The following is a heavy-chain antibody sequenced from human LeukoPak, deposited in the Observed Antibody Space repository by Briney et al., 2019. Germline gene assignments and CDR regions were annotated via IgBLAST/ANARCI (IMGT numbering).Heavy chain of an antibody. D-gene: IGHD1-1*01. J-gene: IGHJ4*02. CDR1: GGSISSSSYS. CDR3: ARARTPVYFDY. Sequence: SQTLSLTCTVSGGSISSSSYSWGWIRQPPGKGLEWIGSIYYSGSTYYNPSLKSRVTISVDTSKNQSSLKLSSVTAADTAVYYCARARTPVYFDYWGQGTLVTVSS. CDR2: IYYSGST. V-gene: IGHV4-39*07.